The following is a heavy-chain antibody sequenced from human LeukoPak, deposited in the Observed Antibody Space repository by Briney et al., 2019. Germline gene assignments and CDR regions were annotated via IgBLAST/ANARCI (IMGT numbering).Heavy chain of an antibody. D-gene: IGHD1-26*01. CDR3: ARLAAISGSDYPDD. CDR1: GVSISSYY. CDR2: IFYSGNT. J-gene: IGHJ4*02. V-gene: IGHV4-59*08. Sequence: TSETLSLTCTVSGVSISSYYWSWIRQSPGKGLEWIGYIFYSGNTIYNPSLRSRVTISADTSKNHFSLRLRSVTAADTAVYYCARLAAISGSDYPDDWGQGTLVTVSS.